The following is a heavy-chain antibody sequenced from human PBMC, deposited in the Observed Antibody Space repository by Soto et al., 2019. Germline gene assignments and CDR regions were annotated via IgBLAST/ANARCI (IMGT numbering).Heavy chain of an antibody. CDR3: AHRVLRTVFGLVTTTAIYFDF. CDR2: IYWDDDK. CDR1: GFSLTTSRVG. V-gene: IGHV2-5*02. J-gene: IGHJ4*02. D-gene: IGHD3-3*01. Sequence: QITLNESGPTQVKPRQTLTLTCTFSGFSLTTSRVGVGWIRQSPVKAPEWLALIYWDDDKRYSPSLKSRLTLTKDTSKNQVVLTMADLDPADTATYYCAHRVLRTVFGLVTTTAIYFDFWGQGTPVAVSS.